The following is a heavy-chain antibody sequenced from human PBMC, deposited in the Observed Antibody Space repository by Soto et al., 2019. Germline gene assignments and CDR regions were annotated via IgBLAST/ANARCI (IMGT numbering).Heavy chain of an antibody. D-gene: IGHD5-12*01. Sequence: PSETLSLTCTVSGGSISSGDYYWSWIRQPPGKGLEWIGYIYYIGSTHYNPSLKSRVTISVDTSKNQFSLKLSSVTAADTAVYYCARDGSGYDPFDYWGQGTLVTVSS. CDR1: GGSISSGDYY. V-gene: IGHV4-30-4*01. CDR2: IYYIGST. CDR3: ARDGSGYDPFDY. J-gene: IGHJ4*02.